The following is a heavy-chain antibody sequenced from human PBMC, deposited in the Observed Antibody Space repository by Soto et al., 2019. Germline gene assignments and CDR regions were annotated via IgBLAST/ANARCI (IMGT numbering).Heavy chain of an antibody. Sequence: EVQLLESGGGLVQPGGSLRLSCAASGFTFSSYAMSWVRQAPGKGLEWVSAISGSGGSTYYADSVKGRFTISRDHSKNTLYLQMNSLRAEDTAVYYGAKDPGASSDWHGGLYCGQGTLVTVSS. CDR1: GFTFSSYA. J-gene: IGHJ4*02. CDR3: AKDPGASSDWHGGLY. CDR2: ISGSGGST. V-gene: IGHV3-23*01. D-gene: IGHD6-19*01.